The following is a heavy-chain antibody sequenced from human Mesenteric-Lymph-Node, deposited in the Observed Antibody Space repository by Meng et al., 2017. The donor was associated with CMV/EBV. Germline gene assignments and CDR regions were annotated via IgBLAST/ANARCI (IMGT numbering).Heavy chain of an antibody. CDR2: ISAYTGST. Sequence: ASVKVSCKASGYTFTNYGITWVRQAPGQGLEWMGWISAYTGSTYYAQNFQGRVTMTTDTSTTTAYMELRSLTSDDTAVYYCARDQGSSVSAGDYWGQGTLVTVSS. J-gene: IGHJ4*02. D-gene: IGHD5/OR15-5a*01. CDR3: ARDQGSSVSAGDY. V-gene: IGHV1-18*01. CDR1: GYTFTNYG.